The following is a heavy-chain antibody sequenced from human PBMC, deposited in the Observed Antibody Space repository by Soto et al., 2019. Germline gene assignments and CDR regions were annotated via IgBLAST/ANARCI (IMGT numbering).Heavy chain of an antibody. CDR1: GVSIRNSSYY. CDR2: IYYSGIT. Sequence: TQSLTCPVSGVSIRNSSYYWGWIRRPPGKGLEWIGTIYYSGITYYNPSLKSRVTISVDTSKNQFSLKLTSVTAADTAVYYCARHGSNWGQGTLVTVSS. V-gene: IGHV4-39*01. J-gene: IGHJ4*02. CDR3: ARHGSN.